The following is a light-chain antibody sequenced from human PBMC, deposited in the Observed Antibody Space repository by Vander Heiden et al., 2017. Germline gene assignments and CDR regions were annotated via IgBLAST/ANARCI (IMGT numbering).Light chain of an antibody. CDR2: DAS. CDR1: QSITTW. V-gene: IGKV1-5*01. Sequence: DIQMPQSPSTLSASVGDRVTITCRASQSITTWLAWYQQKPGKAPKLLIYDASNLQSGVPSRFSGSGSGTDFSLTISSLQPDDFATYYCQQYSSDSPTFGQGTKVEI. J-gene: IGKJ1*01. CDR3: QQYSSDSPT.